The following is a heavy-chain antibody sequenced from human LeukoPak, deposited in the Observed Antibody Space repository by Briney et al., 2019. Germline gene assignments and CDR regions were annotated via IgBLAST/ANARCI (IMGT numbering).Heavy chain of an antibody. Sequence: ASVKVSCKASGYRFTSYSISWVRPAPGQGLEWVGWISSYNGKTNYGKNVQGRVTMTTDTSTRTDYMALRSLRADDTAIYYCARNYDSSKDGNDYWGQGTLVTVSS. D-gene: IGHD3-22*01. J-gene: IGHJ4*02. CDR1: GYRFTSYS. CDR3: ARNYDSSKDGNDY. CDR2: ISSYNGKT. V-gene: IGHV1-18*01.